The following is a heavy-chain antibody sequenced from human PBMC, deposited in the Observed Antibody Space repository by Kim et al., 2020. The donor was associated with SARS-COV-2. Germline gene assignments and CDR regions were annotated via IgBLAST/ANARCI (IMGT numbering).Heavy chain of an antibody. Sequence: SETLSLTCTVSGGSISSYYWSWIRQPAGKGLEWIGRIYTSGSTNYNPSLKSRVTMSVDTSKNQFSLKLSSVTAADTAVYYCARVWVVVVPAAEAFDPWGQGTLVTVSS. CDR1: GGSISSYY. CDR3: ARVWVVVVPAAEAFDP. D-gene: IGHD2-2*01. V-gene: IGHV4-4*07. CDR2: IYTSGST. J-gene: IGHJ5*02.